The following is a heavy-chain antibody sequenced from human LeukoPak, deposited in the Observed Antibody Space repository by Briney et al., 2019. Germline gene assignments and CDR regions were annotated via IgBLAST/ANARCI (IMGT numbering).Heavy chain of an antibody. CDR2: INSDGSST. Sequence: GGSPRLSCAASGFTFSSYWMHWVRQAPGKGLVWVSRINSDGSSTSYADSVKGRFTISRDNAKNTLYLQMNSLRAEDTAVYYCVSGYDNYYYYYYMDVWGKGTTVTVSS. CDR1: GFTFSSYW. D-gene: IGHD5-12*01. CDR3: VSGYDNYYYYYYMDV. J-gene: IGHJ6*03. V-gene: IGHV3-74*01.